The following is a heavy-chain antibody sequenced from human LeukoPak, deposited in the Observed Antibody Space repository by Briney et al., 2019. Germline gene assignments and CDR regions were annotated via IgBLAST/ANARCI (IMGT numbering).Heavy chain of an antibody. V-gene: IGHV4-39*01. J-gene: IGHJ4*02. CDR3: ARHGGDGSGNSNFDY. CDR2: IYYSGST. D-gene: IGHD3-10*01. CDR1: GGSVSNSNYY. Sequence: PSETLSLTCTVSGGSVSNSNYYWGWIRQPPGKGLEYIGSIYYSGSTFHNPSLMSRVTMSVDTSKNQFTLKLSSVTAADSAVYHCARHGGDGSGNSNFDYWGQGTLVTVSS.